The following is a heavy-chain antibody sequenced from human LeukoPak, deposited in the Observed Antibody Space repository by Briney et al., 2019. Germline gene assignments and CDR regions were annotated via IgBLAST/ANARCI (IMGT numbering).Heavy chain of an antibody. CDR3: AKESLNVLLWFGRRPPDAFDI. D-gene: IGHD3-10*01. CDR1: GYTFTSYY. J-gene: IGHJ3*02. Sequence: ASVKVSCKASGYTFTSYYMHWVRQAPGQGLEWMGIINPSGGSTSYAQKFQGRVTMTRDASTSTVYMELSSLRSEDTAVYYCAKESLNVLLWFGRRPPDAFDIWGQGTMVTVSS. V-gene: IGHV1-46*01. CDR2: INPSGGST.